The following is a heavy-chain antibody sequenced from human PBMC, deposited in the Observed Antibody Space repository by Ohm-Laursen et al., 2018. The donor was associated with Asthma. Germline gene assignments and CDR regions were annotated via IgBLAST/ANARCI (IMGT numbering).Heavy chain of an antibody. CDR3: ARVADCSGGSCYHDNWFDP. CDR1: GYTFTSYA. J-gene: IGHJ5*02. Sequence: ASVKVSCKASGYTFTSYAMHWVRQAPGQRLEWMGWINAGNGNTKYSQKLQGRVAMTTDTSTSTAYMELRSLRSDDTAVYYCARVADCSGGSCYHDNWFDPWGQGTLVTVSS. CDR2: INAGNGNT. D-gene: IGHD2-15*01. V-gene: IGHV1-3*01.